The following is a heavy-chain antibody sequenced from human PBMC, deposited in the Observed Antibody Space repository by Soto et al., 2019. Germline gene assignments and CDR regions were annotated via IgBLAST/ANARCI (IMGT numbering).Heavy chain of an antibody. CDR3: ARDQEYQLLLSSAFDI. V-gene: IGHV3-48*03. D-gene: IGHD2-2*01. J-gene: IGHJ3*02. CDR1: GFTFSSYE. CDR2: ISSSGSTI. Sequence: EVQLVESGGGLVQPGGSLRLSCAASGFTFSSYEMNWVRQALGKGLEWVSYISSSGSTIYYADSVKGRFTISRDNAKNSLYLQMNSLRAEDTAVYYCARDQEYQLLLSSAFDIWGQGTMVTVSS.